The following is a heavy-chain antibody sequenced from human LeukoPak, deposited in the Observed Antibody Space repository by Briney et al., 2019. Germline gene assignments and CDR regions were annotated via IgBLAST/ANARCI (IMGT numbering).Heavy chain of an antibody. CDR3: AKDWELGS. CDR2: TYSSGST. D-gene: IGHD1-26*01. Sequence: PSETLSLTCAVYGGSFSGYYWSWIRQPPGKGLEWIGNTYSSGSTNYNPSLKSRVTISLDTSKNQFSLKMSSVTAADTAVYYCAKDWELGSWGQGTLVTVSS. CDR1: GGSFSGYY. V-gene: IGHV4-34*01. J-gene: IGHJ5*02.